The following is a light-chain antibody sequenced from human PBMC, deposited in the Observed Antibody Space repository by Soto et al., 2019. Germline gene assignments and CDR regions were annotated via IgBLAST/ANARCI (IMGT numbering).Light chain of an antibody. V-gene: IGKV3-20*01. Sequence: EIVLTQSPGTLSLSPGERATLSSRASQSVSNSYLAWYQRKPGQAPRLLIYGASRRATDIPDRFSGSGTGTDFTLIINRLEPEDSAVYYCQQYGNSPTFGQGTKVEIK. CDR3: QQYGNSPT. J-gene: IGKJ1*01. CDR1: QSVSNSY. CDR2: GAS.